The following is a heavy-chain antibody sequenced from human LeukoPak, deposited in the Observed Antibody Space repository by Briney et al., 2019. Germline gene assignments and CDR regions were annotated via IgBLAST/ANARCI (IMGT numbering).Heavy chain of an antibody. J-gene: IGHJ4*02. V-gene: IGHV1-2*02. CDR3: ARETIELWDY. Sequence: ASVKVSCNASGSTFTDYDIYWVWLAPGPGLEWMGWINPRSGNTKYGQKCQGRVTMTRETSINTVYMELSSLTSNDTAVYYCARETIELWDYWGQGTLVTVSS. CDR2: INPRSGNT. D-gene: IGHD5-18*01. CDR1: GSTFTDYD.